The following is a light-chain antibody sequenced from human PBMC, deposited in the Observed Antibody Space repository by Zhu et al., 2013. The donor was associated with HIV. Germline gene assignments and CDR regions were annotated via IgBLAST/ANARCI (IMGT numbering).Light chain of an antibody. CDR2: TAS. J-gene: IGKJ3*01. CDR3: QHVNSNAA. Sequence: IQLTQSPSSLSASTGDTVTITCRASQGIRNYLAWYQQKPGKGPKLLINTASHLQTGVPSRFSGSGSGTDFTLTISGLQPEDFATYYCQHVNSNAAFGPGTKVDV. V-gene: IGKV1-9*01. CDR1: QGIRNY.